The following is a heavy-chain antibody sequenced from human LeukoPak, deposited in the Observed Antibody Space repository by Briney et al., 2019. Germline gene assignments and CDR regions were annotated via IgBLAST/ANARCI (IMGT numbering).Heavy chain of an antibody. CDR2: IYYSGST. Sequence: KSSETLSLTCSVSGASISSYYWSWIRQPPGKGLEWIGYIYYSGSTNYNPSLKSRVTISVDTSKNQFSLKLSSVTAADTAVYYCAREVTGIATAGYSYFDLWGRGTLVTVSS. CDR1: GASISSYY. V-gene: IGHV4-59*01. D-gene: IGHD6-25*01. CDR3: AREVTGIATAGYSYFDL. J-gene: IGHJ2*01.